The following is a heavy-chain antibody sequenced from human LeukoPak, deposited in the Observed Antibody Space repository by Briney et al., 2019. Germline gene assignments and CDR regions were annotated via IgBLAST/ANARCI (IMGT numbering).Heavy chain of an antibody. CDR1: GGTFSSYA. CDR2: IIPIFGTA. CDR3: ASCAFTVTKVGYYYYYYYMDV. V-gene: IGHV1-69*05. D-gene: IGHD4-17*01. J-gene: IGHJ6*03. Sequence: SVKVSCKASGGTFSSYAISWVRQAPGQGLEWMGGIIPIFGTANYAQKFQGRVTITTDESTSTACMELSSLRSEDTAVYYCASCAFTVTKVGYYYYYYYMDVWGKGTTVTVSS.